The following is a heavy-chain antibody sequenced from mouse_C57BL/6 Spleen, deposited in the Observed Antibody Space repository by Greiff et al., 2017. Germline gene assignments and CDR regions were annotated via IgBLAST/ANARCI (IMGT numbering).Heavy chain of an antibody. D-gene: IGHD2-14*01. Sequence: QVQLQQSGAELARPGASVKLSCKASGYTFTSYGISWVKQRTGQGLEWIGEIYPRSGNTYYNEKFKGKATLTADKSSSTAYMELRSLTSEGSAVFFCARNGEGTWFAYWGQGTLVTVSA. CDR3: ARNGEGTWFAY. J-gene: IGHJ3*01. V-gene: IGHV1-81*01. CDR1: GYTFTSYG. CDR2: IYPRSGNT.